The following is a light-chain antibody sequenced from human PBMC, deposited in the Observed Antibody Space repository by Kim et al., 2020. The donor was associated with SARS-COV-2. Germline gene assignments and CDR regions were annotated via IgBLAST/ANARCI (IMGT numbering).Light chain of an antibody. Sequence: VSPRQTASITCSGDKLGDKYACWYQQKPGQSPVVVIYQDSKRPSGIPERFSGSNSGNTATLTISGTQAMDEADYYCQAWDSSTVWVFGGGTQLTVL. J-gene: IGLJ3*02. CDR2: QDS. CDR1: KLGDKY. V-gene: IGLV3-1*01. CDR3: QAWDSSTVWV.